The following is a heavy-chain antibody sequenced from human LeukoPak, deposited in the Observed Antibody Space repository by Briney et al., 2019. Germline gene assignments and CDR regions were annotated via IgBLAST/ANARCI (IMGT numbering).Heavy chain of an antibody. CDR1: GFTFSSYS. J-gene: IGHJ6*03. Sequence: GGSLRLSCAASGFTFSSYSMNWVRQAPGKGLEWVSSITSSNNYIYYGDSVKSRFTISRDDAKNSLFLQMNSLRAEDTATYYCARGEFGDYYYFYMDVWGKGTTVTISS. D-gene: IGHD2/OR15-2a*01. CDR2: ITSSNNYI. V-gene: IGHV3-21*01. CDR3: ARGEFGDYYYFYMDV.